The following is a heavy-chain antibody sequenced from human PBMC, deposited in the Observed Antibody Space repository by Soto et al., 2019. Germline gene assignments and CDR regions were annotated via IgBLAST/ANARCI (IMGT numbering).Heavy chain of an antibody. Sequence: GGSLRLSCAASGFTFRSYSMNWVRQAPGKGLEWVSGISSNSGSIGYADSVKGRFTISRDNAKNSLYLQMNSLRAEDTALYYCAKAIAAEWVFDYWGQGTLVTVSS. D-gene: IGHD6-13*01. V-gene: IGHV3-9*01. CDR3: AKAIAAEWVFDY. CDR1: GFTFRSYS. J-gene: IGHJ4*02. CDR2: ISSNSGSI.